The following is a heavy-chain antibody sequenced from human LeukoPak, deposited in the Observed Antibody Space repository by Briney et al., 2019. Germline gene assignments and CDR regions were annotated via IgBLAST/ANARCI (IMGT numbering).Heavy chain of an antibody. CDR1: GFTFSNYW. V-gene: IGHV3-74*01. D-gene: IGHD3-16*01. J-gene: IGHJ4*02. CDR2: IKSDGSTT. CDR3: VRDMDYDSY. Sequence: PGGSLRLSXAASGFTFSNYWMHWVRQAPGKGLEWVSRIKSDGSTTSYADSVKGRFTISRDNAKNTLYLQMNSLRAEDTALYYCVRDMDYDSYWGQGTLVTVSS.